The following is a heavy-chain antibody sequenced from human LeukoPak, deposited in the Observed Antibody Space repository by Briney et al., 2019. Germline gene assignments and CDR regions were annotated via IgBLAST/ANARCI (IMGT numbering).Heavy chain of an antibody. J-gene: IGHJ5*02. D-gene: IGHD3-3*01. V-gene: IGHV4-59*12. Sequence: PSETLSLTCTVSGGSISSYYWSWIRQPPGKGLEWIGYIYYSGSTNYNPSLKSRVTISVDTSKNQFSLKLSSVTAADTAVYYCARGGAGAISRHWFDPWGQGTLVTVSS. CDR3: ARGGAGAISRHWFDP. CDR1: GGSISSYY. CDR2: IYYSGST.